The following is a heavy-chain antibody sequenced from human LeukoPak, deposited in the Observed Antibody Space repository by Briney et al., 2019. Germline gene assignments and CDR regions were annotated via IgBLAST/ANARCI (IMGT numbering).Heavy chain of an antibody. CDR3: ARGHYEFWGGYFSDY. D-gene: IGHD3-3*01. J-gene: IGHJ4*02. V-gene: IGHV3-66*02. CDR1: GFTVSSNY. Sequence: PGGSLRLSCAASGFTVSSNYMSWVRQAPGKGLEWVSDIYSGGSTYYAESVKGRFTISRDNSKKTLYLQMNSLRAEDTAVYYCARGHYEFWGGYFSDYWGQGTLVTVSS. CDR2: IYSGGST.